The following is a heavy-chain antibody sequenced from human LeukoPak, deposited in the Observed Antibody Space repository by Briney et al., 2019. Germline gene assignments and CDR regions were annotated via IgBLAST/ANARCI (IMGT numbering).Heavy chain of an antibody. V-gene: IGHV4-59*12. CDR1: GGSISSYY. J-gene: IGHJ4*02. D-gene: IGHD5-12*01. CDR2: IYYSGST. Sequence: SETLSLTCTVSGGSISSYYWSWIRQPPGKGLEWIGYIYYSGSTNYNPSLKSRVTISVDTSKNQFSLKLSSVTAADTAVYYCAGEYRIGSGYDDEPNFDYWGQGTLVTVSS. CDR3: AGEYRIGSGYDDEPNFDY.